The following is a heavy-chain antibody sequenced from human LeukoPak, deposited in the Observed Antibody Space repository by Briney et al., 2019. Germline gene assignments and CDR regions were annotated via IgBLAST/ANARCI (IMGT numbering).Heavy chain of an antibody. D-gene: IGHD3-22*01. J-gene: IGHJ4*02. Sequence: ASVKVSCKASGYTFTSYDINWVRQATGQGLEWMGWMNPNSGNTGYAQKFQGRVTITRNTSISTAYMELSRLRSDDTAVYYCARGHDHSPSSGYWGPLWYWGQGTLVTVSS. CDR1: GYTFTSYD. CDR3: ARGHDHSPSSGYWGPLWY. V-gene: IGHV1-8*03. CDR2: MNPNSGNT.